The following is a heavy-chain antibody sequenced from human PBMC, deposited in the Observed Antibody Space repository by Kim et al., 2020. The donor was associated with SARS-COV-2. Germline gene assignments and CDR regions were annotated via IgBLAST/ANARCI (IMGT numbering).Heavy chain of an antibody. Sequence: GGSLRLSCVASGFTFSSYWMHWVRQAPGKGLVWVSRINSDGSGSSYADSVKGRFTISRDNAKNTMYLQMNSLRSEDTAVYYCARDRGLTVAGTSFDYWSQGSLVTVSS. CDR3: ARDRGLTVAGTSFDY. J-gene: IGHJ4*02. V-gene: IGHV3-74*01. CDR2: INSDGSGS. CDR1: GFTFSSYW. D-gene: IGHD6-19*01.